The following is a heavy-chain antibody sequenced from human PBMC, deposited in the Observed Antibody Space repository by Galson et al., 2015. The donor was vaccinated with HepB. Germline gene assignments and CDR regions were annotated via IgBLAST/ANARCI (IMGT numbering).Heavy chain of an antibody. D-gene: IGHD4-17*01. J-gene: IGHJ4*02. CDR1: GFYFSSYS. CDR2: ITTYNYK. V-gene: IGHV3-21*01. Sequence: SLRLSCAASGFYFSSYSMTWVRQAPGKGLEWVSSITTYNYKYQADSLKGRFTIYRDNAKNSLYLQMNSLRAEDTAVYYCARVFDDYGPPNYWGQGTLVTASS. CDR3: ARVFDDYGPPNY.